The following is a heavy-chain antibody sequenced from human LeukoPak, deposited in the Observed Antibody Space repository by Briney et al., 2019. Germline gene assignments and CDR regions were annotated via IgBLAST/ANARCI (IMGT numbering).Heavy chain of an antibody. V-gene: IGHV3-23*01. J-gene: IGHJ4*02. Sequence: PGGSLRLSCAASGFTFRSYGMSWVRQAPGKGLEWVSVISDSGGRTYYADSVKGRFTISRDNSKDTLYLQMNSLRAEDTAIYYCARGGAPYFDWCFDYWGQGTLVTVSS. CDR3: ARGGAPYFDWCFDY. D-gene: IGHD3-9*01. CDR2: ISDSGGRT. CDR1: GFTFRSYG.